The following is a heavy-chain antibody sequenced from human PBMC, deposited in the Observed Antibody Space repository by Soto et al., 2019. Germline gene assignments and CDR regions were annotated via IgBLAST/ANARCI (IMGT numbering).Heavy chain of an antibody. Sequence: SLRLSCAVSGFTFSNYAMHGVRQAPGKGLEWVGRIKSKTDGGTTDYAAPVKGRFTISRDDSKNTLYLQMNSLKTEDTAVYYCTTDGAPTYSSGWDLDYWGQGTLVTVSS. J-gene: IGHJ4*02. V-gene: IGHV3-15*01. CDR3: TTDGAPTYSSGWDLDY. D-gene: IGHD6-19*01. CDR1: GFTFSNYA. CDR2: IKSKTDGGTT.